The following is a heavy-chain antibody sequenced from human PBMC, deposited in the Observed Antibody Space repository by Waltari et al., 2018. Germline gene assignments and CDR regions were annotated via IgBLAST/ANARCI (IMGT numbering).Heavy chain of an antibody. CDR1: GGTFSLYA. CDR3: ASPSLYSSGWYTPRVYGMDV. CDR2: IIPIFGTA. D-gene: IGHD6-19*01. V-gene: IGHV1-69*13. Sequence: QVQLVQSGAEVKKPGSSVKVSCKASGGTFSLYAISWVRQATGQGLEWMGGIIPIFGTANYAQKFQGRVTITADESTSTAYMELSSLRSEETAVYYWASPSLYSSGWYTPRVYGMDVWGQGTTVTVSS. J-gene: IGHJ6*02.